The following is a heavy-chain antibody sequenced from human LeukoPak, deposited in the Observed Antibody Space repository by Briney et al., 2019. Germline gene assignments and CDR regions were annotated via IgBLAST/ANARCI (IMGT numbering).Heavy chain of an antibody. J-gene: IGHJ5*02. CDR3: AKDRYSYGIYNWFDP. D-gene: IGHD5-18*01. CDR2: ISGSGGST. CDR1: GFTFSSYA. Sequence: GGSLRLSCAASGFTFSSYAMSWVHQAPGKGLEWVSAISGSGGSTYYADSVKGRFTISRDNSKNTLYLQMNSLRAEDTAVYYCAKDRYSYGIYNWFDPWGQGTLVTVSS. V-gene: IGHV3-23*01.